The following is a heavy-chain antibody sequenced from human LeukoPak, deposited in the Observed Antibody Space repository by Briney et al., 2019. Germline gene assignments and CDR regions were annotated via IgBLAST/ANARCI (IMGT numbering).Heavy chain of an antibody. Sequence: SQTLSLTCTVSGGSISSGAYCWSWIRQPPGQGLEWIGYIHYSGSTDYNPSLKGRVTISLDMSKNQFSLKINSMTAADTAVYYCAREGQWLPDWFDPWGQGTLVTVSS. CDR3: AREGQWLPDWFDP. J-gene: IGHJ5*02. V-gene: IGHV4-61*08. D-gene: IGHD6-19*01. CDR2: IHYSGST. CDR1: GGSISSGAYC.